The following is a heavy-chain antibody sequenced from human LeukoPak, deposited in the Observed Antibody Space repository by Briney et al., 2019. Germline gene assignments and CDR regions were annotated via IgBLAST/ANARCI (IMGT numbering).Heavy chain of an antibody. CDR1: GGSFSGYY. J-gene: IGHJ4*02. V-gene: IGHV4-34*01. CDR2: INHSGST. Sequence: PSETLSLTCAVYGGSFSGYYWSWIRQPPGKGLEWIGEINHSGSTNYNPSLKSRVTISVDTSKSQFSLKLSSVTAADTAIYYCARREGYFDYWGQGNLVTVSS. CDR3: ARREGYFDY.